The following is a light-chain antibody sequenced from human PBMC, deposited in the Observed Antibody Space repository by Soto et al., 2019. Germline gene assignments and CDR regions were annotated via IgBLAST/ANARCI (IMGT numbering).Light chain of an antibody. CDR2: SDG. Sequence: QSVLTQPPSASGTPGQRVIISCSGSSSNVGSNTVSWYQQLPGTAPKVLIYSDGQRPSGVPDRFSGSRSGSSASLAISGLQSGDEGDYYCASWEDSLNGWVIGGGTKVTVL. CDR3: ASWEDSLNGWV. J-gene: IGLJ3*02. CDR1: SSNVGSNT. V-gene: IGLV1-44*01.